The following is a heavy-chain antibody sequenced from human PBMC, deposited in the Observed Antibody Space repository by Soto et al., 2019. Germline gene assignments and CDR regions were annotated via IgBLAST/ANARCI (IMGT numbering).Heavy chain of an antibody. CDR1: GFSFSNYA. CDR2: FSAGGRA. Sequence: EVQLLESGGGLVQPGGSLRLSCEASGFSFSNYALSWVHQAPGKGLEWVSTFSAGGRAYYSDYVKRLVNIAKDTTKNTLHLQASSLKAEDTADYYWAKDSMPEHDGDTRFDYWGQGTRVTVSS. CDR3: AKDSMPEHDGDTRFDY. V-gene: IGHV3-23*01. D-gene: IGHD4-17*01. J-gene: IGHJ4*02.